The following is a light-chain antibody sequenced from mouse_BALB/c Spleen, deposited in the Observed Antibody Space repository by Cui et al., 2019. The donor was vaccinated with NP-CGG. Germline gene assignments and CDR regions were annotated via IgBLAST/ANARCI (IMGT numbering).Light chain of an antibody. J-gene: IGKJ5*01. CDR1: SNVSY. CDR3: QQRNSYPPLT. CDR2: STS. Sequence: QIVLTQSPPIMSASPGEKVTITCSASSNVSYMHWFQQKPGTSPKLWIYSTSNLASGVPARFSGSGSGTSYSLTISRMEAEDAATYYCQQRNSYPPLTFGAGTKLELK. V-gene: IGKV4-57*01.